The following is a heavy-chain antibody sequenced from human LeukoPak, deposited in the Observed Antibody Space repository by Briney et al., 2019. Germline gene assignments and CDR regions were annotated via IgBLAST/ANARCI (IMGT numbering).Heavy chain of an antibody. J-gene: IGHJ5*02. CDR2: IIPIFGTA. CDR3: ARDMDIVVVPAAKAGSFSRNWFDP. D-gene: IGHD2-2*03. Sequence: SVKVSCKASGGTFSSYAISWVRQAPGQGLEWMGGIIPIFGTANYAQKFQGRVTITTDESTSTAYMELSSLRSEDTAVYYCARDMDIVVVPAAKAGSFSRNWFDPWGQGTLATVSS. CDR1: GGTFSSYA. V-gene: IGHV1-69*05.